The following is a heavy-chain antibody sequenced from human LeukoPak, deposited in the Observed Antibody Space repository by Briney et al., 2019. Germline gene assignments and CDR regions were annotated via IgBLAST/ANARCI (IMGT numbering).Heavy chain of an antibody. V-gene: IGHV1-18*01. CDR3: ARDLVRFGEGGH. CDR2: ISAYNGNT. J-gene: IGHJ4*02. Sequence: SVKVSCKASGYTFTSYGISWARQAPGQGLEWMGWISAYNGNTNYAQKLQGRVTMTTDTSTSTAYMELRSLRSDDTAVYYCARDLVRFGEGGHWGQGTLVTVSS. D-gene: IGHD3-10*01. CDR1: GYTFTSYG.